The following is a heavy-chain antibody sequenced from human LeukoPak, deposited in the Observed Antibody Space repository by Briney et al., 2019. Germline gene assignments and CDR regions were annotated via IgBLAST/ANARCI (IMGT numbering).Heavy chain of an antibody. CDR1: GYTFTSYG. V-gene: IGHV1-18*01. CDR2: ISAYNGNT. Sequence: ASVKVSCKASGYTFTSYGISWVRQAPGQGLEWMGWISAYNGNTNYAQKFQGRVTMTTDTSTSTAYMELRSLRSDDTAVYYCARGRYGSGSYYSWFDPWGQGTLVTVSS. J-gene: IGHJ5*02. CDR3: ARGRYGSGSYYSWFDP. D-gene: IGHD3-10*01.